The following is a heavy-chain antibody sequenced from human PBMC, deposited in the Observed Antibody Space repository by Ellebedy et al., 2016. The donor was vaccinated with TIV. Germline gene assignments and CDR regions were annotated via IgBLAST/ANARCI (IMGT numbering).Heavy chain of an antibody. J-gene: IGHJ4*02. D-gene: IGHD3-3*01. V-gene: IGHV3-74*01. Sequence: GESLKISCAASGFTFSSYWMHWVRQAPGKGLVWVSRINSDGSSTSYADSVKGRFTISRDNAKNTLYLQMNSLRAEDTAVYYCTASPTYYEFWSGYYGGGRFDYWGQGTLVTVSS. CDR1: GFTFSSYW. CDR3: TASPTYYEFWSGYYGGGRFDY. CDR2: INSDGSST.